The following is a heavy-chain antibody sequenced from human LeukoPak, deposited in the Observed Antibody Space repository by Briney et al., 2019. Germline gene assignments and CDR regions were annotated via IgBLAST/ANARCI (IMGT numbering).Heavy chain of an antibody. CDR3: AKNRDSSDYPRDFDF. J-gene: IGHJ4*02. CDR1: GFTFSSYG. D-gene: IGHD3-22*01. Sequence: GGSLRLSCAAFGFTFSSYGMHWVRQTPGKGLEWVAFVRHDGSYQQYADSVKGRFTVSRDNSKDMVYLQMNSLRTEDTAVYYCAKNRDSSDYPRDFDFWGQGTLVTVSS. V-gene: IGHV3-30*02. CDR2: VRHDGSYQ.